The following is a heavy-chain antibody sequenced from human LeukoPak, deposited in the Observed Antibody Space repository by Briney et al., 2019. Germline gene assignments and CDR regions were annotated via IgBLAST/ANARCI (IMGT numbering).Heavy chain of an antibody. CDR3: ARQYCDSTGYYYFDY. CDR1: GGSITGSSYY. J-gene: IGHJ4*02. Sequence: SETLSLTCSVSGGSITGSSYYWAWIRQPPGKGLEWIGSMYYSGSTYYNSSLKSRVTISEDTSKNQFSLKLTSVTAADTAVYYCARQYCDSTGYYYFDYWGQGTLVTVSS. CDR2: MYYSGST. V-gene: IGHV4-39*01. D-gene: IGHD3-22*01.